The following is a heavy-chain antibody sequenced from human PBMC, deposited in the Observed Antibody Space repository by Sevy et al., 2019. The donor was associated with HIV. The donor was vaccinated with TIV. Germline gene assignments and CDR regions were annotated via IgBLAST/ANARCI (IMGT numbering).Heavy chain of an antibody. V-gene: IGHV3-23*01. D-gene: IGHD2-8*01. J-gene: IGHJ4*02. Sequence: GGSLRISCAASGFTFSKYSMSWVRQPPGKGLEWVSTLSFGCGEIKYADSVKGRFTISRDNSKSSVYLQMNNLRPVDTAVYYCAREGCTKPHDYRGQGTLVTVSS. CDR1: GFTFSKYS. CDR2: LSFGCGEI. CDR3: AREGCTKPHDY.